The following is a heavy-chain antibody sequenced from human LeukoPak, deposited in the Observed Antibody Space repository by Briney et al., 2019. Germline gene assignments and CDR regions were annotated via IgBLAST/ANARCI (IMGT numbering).Heavy chain of an antibody. Sequence: PSGGSLRLSCAASGFTVSSNYMSWVRQAPGKGLEWVSVIYSGGSTYYADSVKGRFTISRDNARNTVYLQMNSLRVEDTAVYYCARGGGYGTSNANAFDIWGQGTMVTVSS. V-gene: IGHV3-53*01. CDR3: ARGGGYGTSNANAFDI. J-gene: IGHJ3*02. CDR1: GFTVSSNY. D-gene: IGHD5-18*01. CDR2: IYSGGST.